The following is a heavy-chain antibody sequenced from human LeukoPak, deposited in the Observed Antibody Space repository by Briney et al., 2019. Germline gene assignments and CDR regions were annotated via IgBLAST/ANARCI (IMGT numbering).Heavy chain of an antibody. CDR2: IKEDGSDK. J-gene: IGHJ4*02. D-gene: IGHD1-26*01. CDR1: GFSFSSYW. CDR3: GRSGIVITAVPF. Sequence: GGSLRLSCAASGFSFSSYWMSWVRQAPGKGLEWVANIKEDGSDKNYVDSVKGRFTISRDNAKNSLYLQMNTLRAEDTAVYYCGRSGIVITAVPFWGQGTLVTVSS. V-gene: IGHV3-7*01.